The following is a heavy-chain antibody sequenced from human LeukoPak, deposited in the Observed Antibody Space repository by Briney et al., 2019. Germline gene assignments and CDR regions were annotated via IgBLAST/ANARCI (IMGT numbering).Heavy chain of an antibody. Sequence: GGSLRLSCAASGFTFSSYGMHWVRQAPGKGLEWVAFIRYDGSNKYYADSVKGRFTISRDNSKNTLYLQMNSLRAEDTAVYYCAKVPYYYGSGSYYFPVDYYYYMDVWGKGTTVTISS. CDR2: IRYDGSNK. J-gene: IGHJ6*03. CDR1: GFTFSSYG. D-gene: IGHD3-10*01. CDR3: AKVPYYYGSGSYYFPVDYYYYMDV. V-gene: IGHV3-30*02.